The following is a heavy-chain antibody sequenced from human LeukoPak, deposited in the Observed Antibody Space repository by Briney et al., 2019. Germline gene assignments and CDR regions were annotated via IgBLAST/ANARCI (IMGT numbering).Heavy chain of an antibody. CDR3: ARDKDGMDV. CDR1: GYTFTVYY. Sequence: ASVTVSFKASGYTFTVYYMHWVRQAPGQGLAWMGWINPNSDGTNYAQKFQGRVTMTRDTSISTAYMELSRLRSDDTAVYYCARDKDGMDVWGQGTTVTVSS. CDR2: INPNSDGT. J-gene: IGHJ6*02. V-gene: IGHV1-2*02.